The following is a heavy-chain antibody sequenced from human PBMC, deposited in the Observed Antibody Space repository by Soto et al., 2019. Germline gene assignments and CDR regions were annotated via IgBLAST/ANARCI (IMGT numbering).Heavy chain of an antibody. CDR3: ASRDPGTSVDY. V-gene: IGHV4-4*02. CDR2: IYRTGST. J-gene: IGHJ4*02. CDR1: GGSFTSNNW. D-gene: IGHD1-7*01. Sequence: SETLSLTCAVSGGSFTSNNWWTWVRQPLGQGLEWIGEIYRTGSTNYNPSLKSRVTISLDKSENQFSLKVTSLTAADTAVYYCASRDPGTSVDYWGQGTLVTVSS.